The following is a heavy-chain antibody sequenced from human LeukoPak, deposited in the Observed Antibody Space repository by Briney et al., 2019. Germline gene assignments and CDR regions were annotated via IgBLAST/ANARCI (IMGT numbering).Heavy chain of an antibody. Sequence: PGGSLRLSCAASGFTFSSYAMHWVRQAPGKGLEWVAVISYDGSNKNYADSVKGRFTISRDSSKNTLYLQMNSLRAEDTAVYYCAREMVRGVTDAFDIWGQGTMVTVSS. V-gene: IGHV3-30-3*01. CDR3: AREMVRGVTDAFDI. CDR1: GFTFSSYA. J-gene: IGHJ3*02. CDR2: ISYDGSNK. D-gene: IGHD3-10*01.